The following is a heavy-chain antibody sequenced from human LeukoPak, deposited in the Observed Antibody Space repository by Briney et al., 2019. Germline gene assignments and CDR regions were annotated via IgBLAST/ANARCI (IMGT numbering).Heavy chain of an antibody. CDR3: AKDRIAAAGYYYYYGMDV. Sequence: PGRSLRLFCAASGFTFSSYGMHWVRQAPGKGLEWVAVISYDGSNKYYADSVKGRFTISRDNSKNTLYLQMNSLRAEDTAVYYCAKDRIAAAGYYYYYGMDVWGQGTTVTVSS. CDR1: GFTFSSYG. D-gene: IGHD6-13*01. J-gene: IGHJ6*02. V-gene: IGHV3-30*18. CDR2: ISYDGSNK.